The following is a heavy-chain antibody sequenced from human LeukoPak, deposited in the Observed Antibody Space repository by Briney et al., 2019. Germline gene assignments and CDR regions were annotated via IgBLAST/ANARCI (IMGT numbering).Heavy chain of an antibody. D-gene: IGHD4-17*01. CDR1: GDSIGSGYSY. CDR3: AGGTAYGDYGFGY. J-gene: IGHJ4*02. CDR2: INHSGST. V-gene: IGHV4-39*07. Sequence: SETLSLTCTVSGDSIGSGYSYWRWIRQPPGKGLEWIGEINHSGSTNYHPSLKSRVTISVDTSKNQFSLKLSSVTAADTAVYYCAGGTAYGDYGFGYWGQGTLVTVSS.